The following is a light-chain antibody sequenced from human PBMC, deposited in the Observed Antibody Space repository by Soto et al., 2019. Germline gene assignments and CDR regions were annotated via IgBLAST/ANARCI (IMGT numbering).Light chain of an antibody. CDR2: DAS. CDR3: QQYNSYSRT. CDR1: QSVGSG. J-gene: IGKJ1*01. V-gene: IGKV1-5*01. Sequence: DIQMTPSPATLSSSVGDRVTFTCRASQSVGSGLACYQQKPGKAPKLLIYDASNLETGVPSRFSGGGSGTDFTFTISSLQPEDIATYYCQQYNSYSRTFGQGTKVDIK.